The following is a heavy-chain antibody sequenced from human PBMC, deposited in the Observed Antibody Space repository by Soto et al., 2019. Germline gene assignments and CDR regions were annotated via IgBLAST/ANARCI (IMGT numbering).Heavy chain of an antibody. D-gene: IGHD6-19*01. CDR2: ITPSGGST. J-gene: IGHJ4*02. Sequence: QVQLVQSGAEVKKPGASVKVSCKASGYTFTSYYMHWVRQAPGQGLEWMGIITPSGGSTSYAQKFQGRVTMTRDTSSSTVYTELSSLISEDAAVDYCARDGRSSYCCCWYYFDYWGQGTLVTVSS. V-gene: IGHV1-46*01. CDR3: ARDGRSSYCCCWYYFDY. CDR1: GYTFTSYY.